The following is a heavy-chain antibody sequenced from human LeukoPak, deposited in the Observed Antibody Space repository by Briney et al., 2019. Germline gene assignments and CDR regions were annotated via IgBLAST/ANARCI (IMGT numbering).Heavy chain of an antibody. CDR1: GFTFSSYW. CDR2: IKQDGSEK. CDR3: ARDRRNYYDSSGYYDY. D-gene: IGHD3-22*01. Sequence: GGSLRLSCAASGFTFSSYWMSWVRQAPGKGLEWVANIKQDGSEKYYVDSVKGRFTISRDNAKNSMYLQMNSLRAEDTAVYYCARDRRNYYDSSGYYDYWGQGTLVTVSS. V-gene: IGHV3-7*01. J-gene: IGHJ4*02.